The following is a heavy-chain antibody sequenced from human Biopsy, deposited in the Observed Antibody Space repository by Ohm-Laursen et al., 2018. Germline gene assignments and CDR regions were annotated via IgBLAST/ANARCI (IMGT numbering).Heavy chain of an antibody. CDR3: VRGVDYYDPYHYYALDV. CDR1: GESFNGYY. Sequence: GTLSLTCAVSGESFNGYYWSWIRQPPGKGLEWIGEINHSGRTNYNPSLKSRVTISVDTSKNQFSLKVRSVTAADTAVYYCVRGVDYYDPYHYYALDVWGQGTTVTVSS. V-gene: IGHV4-34*01. J-gene: IGHJ6*02. D-gene: IGHD3-22*01. CDR2: INHSGRT.